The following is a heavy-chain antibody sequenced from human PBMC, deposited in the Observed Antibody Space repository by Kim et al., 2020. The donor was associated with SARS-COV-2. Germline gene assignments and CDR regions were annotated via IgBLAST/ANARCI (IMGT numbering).Heavy chain of an antibody. J-gene: IGHJ3*02. Sequence: GGSLRLSCAASGFTFSSYSMNWVRQAPGKGLEWVSYISSSGSTIYYADSVKGRFTISRDNAKNSLYLQMNSLRDEDTAVYYCARDNIDVLLVLRSFRLDAFDIWGQGTMVTVSS. V-gene: IGHV3-48*02. D-gene: IGHD3-3*01. CDR3: ARDNIDVLLVLRSFRLDAFDI. CDR1: GFTFSSYS. CDR2: ISSSGSTI.